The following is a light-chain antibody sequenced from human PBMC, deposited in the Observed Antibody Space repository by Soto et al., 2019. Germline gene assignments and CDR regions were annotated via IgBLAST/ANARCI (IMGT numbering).Light chain of an antibody. CDR2: EVT. J-gene: IGLJ1*01. CDR3: SSYTSSNIPYV. V-gene: IGLV2-14*01. CDR1: SSDVGGYNY. Sequence: QSALTQPASVSGSPGQSITISCPGTSSDVGGYNYVSWYQQHSGKAPKLMIYEVTNRPSGISNRFSGSKSGNTASLTISGLQAEDEADYYCSSYTSSNIPYVFGTGTKLTVL.